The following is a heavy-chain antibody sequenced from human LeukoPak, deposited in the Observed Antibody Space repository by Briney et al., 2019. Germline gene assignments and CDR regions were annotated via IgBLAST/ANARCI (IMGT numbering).Heavy chain of an antibody. D-gene: IGHD6-19*01. J-gene: IGHJ4*02. V-gene: IGHV3-23*01. CDR1: GFTFNNHP. Sequence: GGSLRLSCAASGFTFNNHPINWVRQAPGKGLEWVSVISGSGGSIHYADSVKGRFTISRDNSKNTLYLQMNSLRVEDTAIYYCAKGSQWLVLSFFDSWGWEPWSPSPQ. CDR2: ISGSGGSI. CDR3: AKGSQWLVLSFFDS.